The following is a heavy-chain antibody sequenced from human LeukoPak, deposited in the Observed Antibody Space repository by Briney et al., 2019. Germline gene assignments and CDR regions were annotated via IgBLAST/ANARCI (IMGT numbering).Heavy chain of an antibody. CDR1: GYTFTNYY. CDR3: ARYADSSGYYVTFDY. Sequence: ASVKVSCKASGYTFTNYYIHWVRQAPGQGLEWMGMIIPSDGFTTYAQKFQGRLTMTRDMSTSTVYMELSSLRSEDTALYYCARYADSSGYYVTFDYWGQGTLVTVSS. D-gene: IGHD3-22*01. J-gene: IGHJ4*02. CDR2: IIPSDGFT. V-gene: IGHV1-46*01.